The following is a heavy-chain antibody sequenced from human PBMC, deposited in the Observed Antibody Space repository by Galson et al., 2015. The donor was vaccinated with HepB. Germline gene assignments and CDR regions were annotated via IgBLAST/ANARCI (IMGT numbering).Heavy chain of an antibody. CDR1: GYTFTGYY. CDR2: INPNSGGT. Sequence: SVKVSCKASGYTFTGYYMHWVRQAPGQGLEWMGWINPNSGGTNYAQKFQGRVTMTRDTSISTAYMELSRLRSDDTAVYYCARACSSTSCYHYYYYYMDVWGKGTTVTVSS. V-gene: IGHV1-2*02. D-gene: IGHD2-2*01. J-gene: IGHJ6*03. CDR3: ARACSSTSCYHYYYYYMDV.